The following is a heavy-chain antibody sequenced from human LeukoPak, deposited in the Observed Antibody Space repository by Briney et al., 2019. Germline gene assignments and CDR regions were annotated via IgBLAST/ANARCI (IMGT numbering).Heavy chain of an antibody. J-gene: IGHJ5*02. CDR1: GGSISSADYY. CDR2: IYYSGST. D-gene: IGHD4-11*01. V-gene: IGHV4-61*08. CDR3: ARVRVTWFDP. Sequence: SQTLSLTCTVSGGSISSADYYWTWIRQPPGKGLEWIGYIYYSGSTNYNPSLKSRVTISVDTSKNQFSLKLSSVTAADTAVYYCARVRVTWFDPWGQGTLVTVSS.